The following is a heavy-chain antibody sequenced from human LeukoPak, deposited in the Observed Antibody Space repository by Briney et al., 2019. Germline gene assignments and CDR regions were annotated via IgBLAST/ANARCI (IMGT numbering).Heavy chain of an antibody. V-gene: IGHV3-74*01. D-gene: IGHD6-13*01. Sequence: PGGSLRLSCAASRFTFSSYWMHWVRQAPGKGLVWVSRINSDGSSTSYADSVKGRFTISRDNAKNTLYLQMNSLRAEDTAVYYCAREPTTAGRYYYGMDVWGQGTTVTVSS. CDR3: AREPTTAGRYYYGMDV. CDR2: INSDGSST. CDR1: RFTFSSYW. J-gene: IGHJ6*02.